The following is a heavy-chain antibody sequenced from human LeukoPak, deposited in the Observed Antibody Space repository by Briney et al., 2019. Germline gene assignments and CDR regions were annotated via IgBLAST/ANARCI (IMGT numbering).Heavy chain of an antibody. J-gene: IGHJ4*02. CDR2: IYYSGST. V-gene: IGHV4-59*12. CDR3: ARGRKGGSAL. Sequence: TSETLSLTCTVSGGSISSYYWSWIRQPPGKGLEWIGYIYYSGSTNYNPSLKSRVTISVDTSKNQFSLKLSSVTAADTAFYYCARGRKGGSALWGQGTLVTVSS. CDR1: GGSISSYY. D-gene: IGHD3-10*01.